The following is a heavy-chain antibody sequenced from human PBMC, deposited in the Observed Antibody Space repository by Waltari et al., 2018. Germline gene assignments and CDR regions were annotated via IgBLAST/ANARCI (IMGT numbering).Heavy chain of an antibody. D-gene: IGHD2-15*01. CDR1: GFTFSQYG. J-gene: IGHJ4*02. CDR3: VKDNSHGGKFLDS. Sequence: QVRLIESGGGAVQPGGSLRLSCFASGFTFSQYGMHWVRQAPGKGLEWLPLISFDGKETYYGDSAEGRFTISRDNSRDTLYLQLDNLRVEDTAEYYCVKDNSHGGKFLDSWGPGAQVIVFS. V-gene: IGHV3-30*18. CDR2: ISFDGKET.